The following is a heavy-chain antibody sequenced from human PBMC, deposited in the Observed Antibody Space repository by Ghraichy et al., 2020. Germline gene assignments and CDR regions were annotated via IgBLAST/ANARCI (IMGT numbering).Heavy chain of an antibody. V-gene: IGHV1-69*13. CDR3: ARAGAYYYDSSGYSL. Sequence: SVKVSCKASGGTFSSYAISWVRQAPGQGLEWMGGIIPIFGTANYAQKFQGRVTITADESTSTAYMELSSLRSEDTAVYYCARAGAYYYDSSGYSLWGQGTLVTVSS. J-gene: IGHJ4*02. CDR1: GGTFSSYA. D-gene: IGHD3-22*01. CDR2: IIPIFGTA.